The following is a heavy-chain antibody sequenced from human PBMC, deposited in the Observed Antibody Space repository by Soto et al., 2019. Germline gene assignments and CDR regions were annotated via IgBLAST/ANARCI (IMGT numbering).Heavy chain of an antibody. CDR2: ISSSSSYI. D-gene: IGHD2-2*02. CDR3: ARDLEYCSSTSCYNEFRFDL. Sequence: GGSLRLSCAASGFTFSSYSMNWVRQAPGKGLEWVSSISSSSSYIYYADSVKGRFTISRDNAKNSLYLQMNSLRAEDTAVYYCARDLEYCSSTSCYNEFRFDLWGQGTLVTVSS. V-gene: IGHV3-21*01. J-gene: IGHJ5*02. CDR1: GFTFSSYS.